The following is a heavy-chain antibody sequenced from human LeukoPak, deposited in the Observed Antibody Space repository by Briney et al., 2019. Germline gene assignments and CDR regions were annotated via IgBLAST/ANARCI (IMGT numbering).Heavy chain of an antibody. CDR2: IIPILGIA. V-gene: IGHV1-69*04. CDR1: GGTFSSYA. D-gene: IGHD6-6*01. J-gene: IGHJ4*02. Sequence: SVKVSCKASGGTFSSYAISWVRQAPGQGLEWMGRIIPILGIANYAQKFQGRVTITADKSTSTAYMELSSPRSEDTAVYYCARVREYSSLSFDYWGQGTLVAVSS. CDR3: ARVREYSSLSFDY.